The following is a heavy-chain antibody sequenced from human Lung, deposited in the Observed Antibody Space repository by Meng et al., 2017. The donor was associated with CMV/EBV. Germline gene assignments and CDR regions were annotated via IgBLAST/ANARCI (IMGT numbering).Heavy chain of an antibody. CDR3: ARGTYISGWYYYYYYYAMDV. Sequence: GGSLRLSCTASGFTFSNSTMSWVRQAPGKGLEWVGFIRSKAFGGTTEYAASVKGRFTISRDDSKGIACLQMNSLKVEDTAVYYCARGTYISGWYYYYYYYAMDVXGQGXTVTFSS. CDR2: IRSKAFGGTT. V-gene: IGHV3-49*04. J-gene: IGHJ6*02. D-gene: IGHD6-19*01. CDR1: GFTFSNST.